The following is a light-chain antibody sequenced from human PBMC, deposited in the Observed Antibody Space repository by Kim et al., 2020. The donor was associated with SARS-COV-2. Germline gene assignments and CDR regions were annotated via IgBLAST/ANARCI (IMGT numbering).Light chain of an antibody. V-gene: IGLV3-21*04. J-gene: IGLJ2*01. Sequence: GKTARVTCGGKNIASKGVPWYQQKPGQAPVLVIYYDSDRPSGIPERFSGSNSGNTATLTISRVEAGDEADYYCQVWDSSSDHPGVVFGGGTQLTVL. CDR3: QVWDSSSDHPGVV. CDR1: NIASKG. CDR2: YDS.